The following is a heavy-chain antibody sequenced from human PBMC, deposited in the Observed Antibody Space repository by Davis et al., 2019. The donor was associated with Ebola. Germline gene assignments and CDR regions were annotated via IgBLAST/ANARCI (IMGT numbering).Heavy chain of an antibody. Sequence: KVSCKGSGYSFTSYWIGWVRQMPGKGLEWMGIIYPGDSDTRYSPSFQGQVTISADKSISTAYLQWSSLKASDTAMYYCARISYYYGSSGYYEGYYFDYWGQGTLVTVSS. CDR1: GYSFTSYW. D-gene: IGHD3-22*01. V-gene: IGHV5-51*01. J-gene: IGHJ4*02. CDR3: ARISYYYGSSGYYEGYYFDY. CDR2: IYPGDSDT.